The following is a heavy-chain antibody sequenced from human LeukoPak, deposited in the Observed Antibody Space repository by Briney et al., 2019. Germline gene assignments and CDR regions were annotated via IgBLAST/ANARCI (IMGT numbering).Heavy chain of an antibody. D-gene: IGHD3-22*01. V-gene: IGHV1-69*04. J-gene: IGHJ4*02. CDR1: GGTFSSYA. Sequence: GASVNVSCKASGGTFSSYAISWVRQAPGQGLEWMGRIIPILGIANYAQKFQGRVTIAADKSTSTAYMELSSLRSEDTAVYYCARGREMGYDSSGYYVYWGQGTLVTVSS. CDR2: IIPILGIA. CDR3: ARGREMGYDSSGYYVY.